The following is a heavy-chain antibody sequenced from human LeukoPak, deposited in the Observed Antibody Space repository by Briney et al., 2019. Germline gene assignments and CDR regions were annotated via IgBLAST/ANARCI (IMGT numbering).Heavy chain of an antibody. V-gene: IGHV1-3*01. CDR3: ARDRSYYDILTGYSKNWFDP. D-gene: IGHD3-9*01. J-gene: IGHJ5*02. CDR1: GYTFMDHA. Sequence: ASVRVSCKASGYTFMDHALQWVRQAPGQRLEWMGWINAGNGNTKYSQKFQGRVTITRDTSASTAYMELSSLRSEDTAVYYCARDRSYYDILTGYSKNWFDPWGQGTLVTVSS. CDR2: INAGNGNT.